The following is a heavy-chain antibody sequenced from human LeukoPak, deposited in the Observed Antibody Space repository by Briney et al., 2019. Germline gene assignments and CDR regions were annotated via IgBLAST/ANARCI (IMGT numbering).Heavy chain of an antibody. J-gene: IGHJ4*02. D-gene: IGHD3-22*01. Sequence: GGSLRLSCAASGFTFSNAWMSWVRQAPGKGLEWVGRIKSKTDGGTTDYAAPVKGRFTISRDDSKNTLYLQMNSLKTEDTAVYYCTTDQGGGYDSSGYSHADFDYWGQGTLVTVSS. CDR2: IKSKTDGGTT. V-gene: IGHV3-15*01. CDR1: GFTFSNAW. CDR3: TTDQGGGYDSSGYSHADFDY.